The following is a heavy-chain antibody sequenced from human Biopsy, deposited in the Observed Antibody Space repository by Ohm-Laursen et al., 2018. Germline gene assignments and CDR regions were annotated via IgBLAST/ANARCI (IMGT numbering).Heavy chain of an antibody. J-gene: IGHJ5*02. CDR2: VFYPGNT. V-gene: IGHV4-61*01. Sequence: LSLTCTVSGGSVTNRNYCWSWIRQSPGKKLEWIGYVFYPGNTNYNPSLRSRVTISGDTSKNQFSLKLNSVTAADTAVYYCARGDYFDSNGYFWFDPWGQGTLVTVSS. CDR3: ARGDYFDSNGYFWFDP. D-gene: IGHD3-22*01. CDR1: GGSVTNRNYC.